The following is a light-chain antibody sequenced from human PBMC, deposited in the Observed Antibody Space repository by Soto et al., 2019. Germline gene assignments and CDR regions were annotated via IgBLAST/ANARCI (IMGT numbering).Light chain of an antibody. V-gene: IGKV1-5*03. J-gene: IGKJ1*01. CDR3: QQYNFFSPWT. CDR2: KAS. CDR1: QSISSW. Sequence: DIQMTQSPSTLSGSVGDRVTITCRASQSISSWLAWYQQKPGKAPKLLIYKASSLESGVPSRFSGSGFGTEFSLTISSLQPDDFATYYCQQYNFFSPWTFGQGTKVDIK.